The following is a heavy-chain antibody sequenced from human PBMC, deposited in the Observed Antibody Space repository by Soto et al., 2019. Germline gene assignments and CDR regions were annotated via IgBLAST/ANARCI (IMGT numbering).Heavy chain of an antibody. Sequence: GGSLRLSCAASGFTFDDYAMHWVRQAPGKGLEWVSGINWNSDTITYADSVKGRFTISRDNAKNSLYLQMNSLRAEDTALYYCAKDAAPAIGGYFDYWGQGTLVTVSS. CDR3: AKDAAPAIGGYFDY. D-gene: IGHD3-16*01. V-gene: IGHV3-9*01. CDR2: INWNSDTI. CDR1: GFTFDDYA. J-gene: IGHJ4*02.